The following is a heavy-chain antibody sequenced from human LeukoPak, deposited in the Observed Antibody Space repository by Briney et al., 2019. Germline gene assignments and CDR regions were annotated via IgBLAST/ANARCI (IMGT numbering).Heavy chain of an antibody. CDR2: ISYDGSNK. CDR1: GFTFSSYG. D-gene: IGHD3-22*01. Sequence: GRSLRLSCAASGFTFSSYGMHWVRQAPGKGLERVAVISYDGSNKYYADSVKGRFTISRDNSKNTLYLQMNSLRAEDTAVYYCAKDDNYYDSSGYYYVLGYWGQGTLVTVSS. V-gene: IGHV3-30*18. CDR3: AKDDNYYDSSGYYYVLGY. J-gene: IGHJ4*02.